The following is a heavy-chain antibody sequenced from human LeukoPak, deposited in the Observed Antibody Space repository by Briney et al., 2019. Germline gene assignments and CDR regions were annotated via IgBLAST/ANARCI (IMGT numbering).Heavy chain of an antibody. Sequence: ASVKVSCKASGYTFTSYYMHWVRQAPGQGLEWMGIINPSGGSTSYAQKFQGRVTMTRDTSTSTVYMERSSLRSEDTAVYYCARVRHDSSGWYGGAFDIWGQGTMVTVSS. CDR2: INPSGGST. D-gene: IGHD6-19*01. V-gene: IGHV1-46*03. CDR3: ARVRHDSSGWYGGAFDI. CDR1: GYTFTSYY. J-gene: IGHJ3*02.